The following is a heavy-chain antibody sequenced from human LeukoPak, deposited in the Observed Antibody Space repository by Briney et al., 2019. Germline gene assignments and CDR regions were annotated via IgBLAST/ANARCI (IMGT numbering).Heavy chain of an antibody. Sequence: GGSLRLSCAASGFTFDDYGMNWVRQAPGKGLEWVANIKQDGSEKYYVDSVKGRFTISRDNAKNSLYLQMNSLRAEDTAVYYCATSRTLDHWGQGTLVIVSS. J-gene: IGHJ4*02. CDR2: IKQDGSEK. CDR3: ATSRTLDH. CDR1: GFTFDDYG. V-gene: IGHV3-7*05.